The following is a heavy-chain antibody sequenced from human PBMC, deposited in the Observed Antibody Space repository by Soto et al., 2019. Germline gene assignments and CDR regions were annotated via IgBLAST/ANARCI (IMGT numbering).Heavy chain of an antibody. J-gene: IGHJ5*02. CDR2: IKQDGTEK. CDR1: GFIFSTHW. Sequence: GGSLRLSCAASGFIFSTHWMNWVRQAPGKGLEWVADIKQDGTEKYYVDSVKGRFTVSRDNAKNSLYLQMGSLRAEDTAVYYCARGDYFDRRFDPWGQGTLVTVSS. D-gene: IGHD3-22*01. V-gene: IGHV3-7*03. CDR3: ARGDYFDRRFDP.